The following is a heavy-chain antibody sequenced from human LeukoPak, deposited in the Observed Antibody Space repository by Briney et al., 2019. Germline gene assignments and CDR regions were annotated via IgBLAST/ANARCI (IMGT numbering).Heavy chain of an antibody. J-gene: IGHJ4*02. CDR1: GFTFSSYG. CDR3: AKGGSSWYWVDY. V-gene: IGHV3-30*02. Sequence: GGSLRLSCAASGFTFSSYGMHWVRQAPGKGLEWVAFIRYDGSNKYYADSVKGRFTISRDNSKNTLYLQMNSLRAEDTAVYYCAKGGSSWYWVDYWGQGTLVTVSS. CDR2: IRYDGSNK. D-gene: IGHD6-13*01.